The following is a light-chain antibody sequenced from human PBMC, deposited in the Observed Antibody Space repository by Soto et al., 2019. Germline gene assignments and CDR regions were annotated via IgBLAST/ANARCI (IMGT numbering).Light chain of an antibody. V-gene: IGLV1-51*01. CDR1: NSNIGNKD. J-gene: IGLJ2*01. CDR2: DNN. CDR3: GTWDSGLSVEV. Sequence: QSVLTQPPSVSAAPGQTVTISCSGSNSNIGNKDVSWYQQFPGTAPKLLIYDNNRRPSGIPDRFSASKSGTLATLAITGLQTGDEADYYCGTWDSGLSVEVFGGGTKLTVL.